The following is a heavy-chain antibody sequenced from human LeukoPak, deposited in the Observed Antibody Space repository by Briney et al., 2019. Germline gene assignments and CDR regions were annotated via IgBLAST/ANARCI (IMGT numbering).Heavy chain of an antibody. CDR3: AKDTKVRRIQLWSPDY. D-gene: IGHD5-18*01. Sequence: SGGSLRLSCAASGFTFSSYGMHWVRQAPGKGLEWVAVISYDGSNKYYADSVKGRFTISRDNSKNTLYLQMNSLRAEDTAVYYCAKDTKVRRIQLWSPDYWGQGTLVTVSS. J-gene: IGHJ4*02. CDR2: ISYDGSNK. CDR1: GFTFSSYG. V-gene: IGHV3-30*18.